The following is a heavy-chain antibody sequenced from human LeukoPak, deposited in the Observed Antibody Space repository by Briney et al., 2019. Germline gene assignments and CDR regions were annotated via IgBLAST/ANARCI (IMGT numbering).Heavy chain of an antibody. J-gene: IGHJ4*02. CDR1: GGSISSYY. CDR2: IYYSGST. V-gene: IGHV4-59*12. CDR3: ARGMARNFDY. Sequence: SETLSLTCTVSGGSISSYYWSWIRQPPGKGLEWIGYIYYSGSTNYNPSLKSRVTISVDTSKNQFSLKLSSVTAADTAVYYCARGMARNFDYWGQGTLVTVSS. D-gene: IGHD5-24*01.